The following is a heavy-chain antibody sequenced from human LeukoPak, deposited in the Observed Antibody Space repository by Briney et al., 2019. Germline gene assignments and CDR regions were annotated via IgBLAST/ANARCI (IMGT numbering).Heavy chain of an antibody. CDR1: GGSISNGSYY. J-gene: IGHJ4*02. Sequence: SQTLSLTCTVSGGSISNGSYYWRSIREPAGKGLEWIWRIYTSGSTNYTPYRHIRFSISVYTCKNQFSLKLSSVTAADTAVYYCARDPDYDSSRGAFDYWGQGTLVTVSS. CDR3: ARDPDYDSSRGAFDY. D-gene: IGHD3-22*01. V-gene: IGHV4-61*02. CDR2: IYTSGST.